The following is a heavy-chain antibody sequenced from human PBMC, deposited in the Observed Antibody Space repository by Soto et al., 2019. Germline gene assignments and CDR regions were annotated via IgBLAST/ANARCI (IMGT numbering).Heavy chain of an antibody. V-gene: IGHV1-69*08. D-gene: IGHD3-10*01. CDR2: IIPILGIA. CDR1: GVTFSSYT. CDR3: ARDHQYGSGSRGGY. J-gene: IGHJ4*02. Sequence: QVQLVQSGAEVKKPGSSVKVSCKASGVTFSSYTISWVRQAPGQGLEWMGRIIPILGIANYAQKFQGRVTITADKSTSTAYMELSSLRSEDTAVYYCARDHQYGSGSRGGYWGQGTLVTVSS.